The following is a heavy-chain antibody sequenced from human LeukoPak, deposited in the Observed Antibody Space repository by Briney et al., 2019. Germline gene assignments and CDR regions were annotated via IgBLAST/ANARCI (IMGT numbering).Heavy chain of an antibody. CDR3: SRDPRHSDY. J-gene: IGHJ4*02. Sequence: GGSLRLSCAASGFTFSTFAMIWVRQPPGKGLEWVSSIFPSGGEIHYADSVRGRFTISRDNAKNSLYLHMNSLTVEDTAVYYCSRDPRHSDYWGQGTLVTVSS. CDR1: GFTFSTFA. V-gene: IGHV3-21*04. CDR2: IFPSGGEI.